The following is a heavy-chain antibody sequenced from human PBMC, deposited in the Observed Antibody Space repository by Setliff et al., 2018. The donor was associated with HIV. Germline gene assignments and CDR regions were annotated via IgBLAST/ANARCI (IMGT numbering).Heavy chain of an antibody. Sequence: SETLSLTCTVSGGSITSYYWSWIRQTPGKRLEYIGYIYYNGGTNYNPSLKSRVTISLDTSKNQFSLRLTSVTAADTAVYYCARERSRGYTDPPRFDYWGQGTLVTVSS. CDR2: IYYNGGT. CDR1: GGSITSYY. CDR3: ARERSRGYTDPPRFDY. D-gene: IGHD5-18*01. J-gene: IGHJ4*02. V-gene: IGHV4-59*12.